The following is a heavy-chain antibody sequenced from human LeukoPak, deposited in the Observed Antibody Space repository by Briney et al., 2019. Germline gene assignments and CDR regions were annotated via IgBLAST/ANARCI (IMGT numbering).Heavy chain of an antibody. V-gene: IGHV4-39*07. D-gene: IGHD3-10*01. CDR2: IYYSGST. CDR3: ARHPAPPTVYGPGGPGWFDP. CDR1: GGSISSSSYY. Sequence: SETLSLTCTVSGGSISSSSYYWGWIRQPPGKGLEWIGSIYYSGSTYYNPSLKSRVTISVDTSKNQFSLKLSSVTAADTAVYYCARHPAPPTVYGPGGPGWFDPWGQGTLVTVSS. J-gene: IGHJ5*02.